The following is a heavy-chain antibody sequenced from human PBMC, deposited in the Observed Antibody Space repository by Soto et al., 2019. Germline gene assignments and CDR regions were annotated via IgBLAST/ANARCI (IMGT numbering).Heavy chain of an antibody. Sequence: GGSLRLSCATSGFSFSTYSMAWVRQTPGKGLAWVSGLSGGGSNTFYADSVQGRFTISVDNSKNTVYLQMNSLRVEDTAVYYCARWDGYGDVWGQGTLVTVSS. CDR1: GFSFSTYS. CDR2: LSGGGSNT. D-gene: IGHD4-17*01. CDR3: ARWDGYGDV. V-gene: IGHV3-23*01. J-gene: IGHJ4*02.